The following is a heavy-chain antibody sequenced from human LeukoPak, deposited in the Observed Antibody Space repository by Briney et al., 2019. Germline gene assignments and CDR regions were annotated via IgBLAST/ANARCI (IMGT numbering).Heavy chain of an antibody. J-gene: IGHJ1*01. CDR3: AKDEGYCSGGSCYEAPYFQH. V-gene: IGHV3-30*18. Sequence: GGSLRLSCAASGFTFSDYYMSWIRQAPGKGLEWVAVISYDGSNKYYADSVKGRFTISRDNSKNTLYLQMNSLRAEDTAVYYCAKDEGYCSGGSCYEAPYFQHWGQGTLVTVSS. CDR1: GFTFSDYY. CDR2: ISYDGSNK. D-gene: IGHD2-15*01.